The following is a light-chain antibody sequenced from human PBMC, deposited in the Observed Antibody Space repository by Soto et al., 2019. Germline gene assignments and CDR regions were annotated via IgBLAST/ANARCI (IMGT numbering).Light chain of an antibody. Sequence: QSALTKPASVSESPGQSITISCTGTSSDIGGYNYVSWYQQHPGKAPKLMIYDVSNRPSGVSNRFSGSKSGNTASLTISGLQAEDEADYYCNSYTTSGTLVFGGGTKLTVL. V-gene: IGLV2-14*01. CDR2: DVS. CDR3: NSYTTSGTLV. CDR1: SSDIGGYNY. J-gene: IGLJ2*01.